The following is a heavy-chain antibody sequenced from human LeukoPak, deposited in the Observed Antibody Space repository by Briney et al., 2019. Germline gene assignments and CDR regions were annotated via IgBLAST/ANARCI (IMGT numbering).Heavy chain of an antibody. V-gene: IGHV4-34*01. J-gene: IGHJ5*02. CDR3: ARSSVVVPAAIPPRWFDP. CDR1: GGSFSGYY. CDR2: INHSGST. Sequence: PSETLSLTCAVYGGSFSGYYWSWIRQPPGKGLEWIGEINHSGSTNYNPSLKSRVTISVDTSKNQFSLKLSSVTAADTAVYYCARSSVVVPAAIPPRWFDPWGQGTLVTVSS. D-gene: IGHD2-2*01.